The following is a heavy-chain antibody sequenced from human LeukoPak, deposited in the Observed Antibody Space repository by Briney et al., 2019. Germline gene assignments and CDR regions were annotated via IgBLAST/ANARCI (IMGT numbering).Heavy chain of an antibody. CDR3: ARTSFAWGSDLNYFDY. J-gene: IGHJ4*02. D-gene: IGHD3-16*01. V-gene: IGHV4-59*01. CDR2: GYYRGST. Sequence: PSETLSLTCTVSGGSIKTNYWSWIRQPPGKGLEWIGYGYYRGSTNYNPSLKSRVTISVDTSKNQFSLKLSSVTAADTAVYYCARTSFAWGSDLNYFDYWGQGTLVTVSS. CDR1: GGSIKTNY.